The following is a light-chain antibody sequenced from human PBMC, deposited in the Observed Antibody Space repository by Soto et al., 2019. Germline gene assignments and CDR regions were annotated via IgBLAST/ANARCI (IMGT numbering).Light chain of an antibody. CDR2: EVN. J-gene: IGLJ3*02. CDR3: TSLAGNTEV. Sequence: QSALTQPPSASGSPGQSVTISCTGTSSDDGGYNYVSWYQQHPGKAPKLMIYEVNKRPSGVPDRFSGSKSVNTSSLTVSGLQAEDEADYYWTSLAGNTEVFGGGTKLTVL. CDR1: SSDDGGYNY. V-gene: IGLV2-8*01.